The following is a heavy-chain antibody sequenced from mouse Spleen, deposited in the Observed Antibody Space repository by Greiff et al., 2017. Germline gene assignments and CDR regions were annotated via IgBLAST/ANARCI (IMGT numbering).Heavy chain of an antibody. CDR1: GFSLTSYG. D-gene: IGHD2-3*01. CDR3: ARNLYDVYYGYFDY. V-gene: IGHV2-9*02. Sequence: VMLVESGPGLVAPSQSLSITCTVSGFSLTSYGVHWVRQPPGKGLEWLGVIWAGGSTNYNSALMSRLSISNDNSKSQVFLKMNSLQTDDTAMYYCARNLYDVYYGYFDYWGQGTTLTVSS. J-gene: IGHJ2*01. CDR2: IWAGGST.